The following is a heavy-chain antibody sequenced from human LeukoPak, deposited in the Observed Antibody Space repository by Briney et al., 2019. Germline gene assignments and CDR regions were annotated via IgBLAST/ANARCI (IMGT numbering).Heavy chain of an antibody. CDR3: ARDRLAPLGGYYYYYGMDV. J-gene: IGHJ6*04. D-gene: IGHD3-16*01. Sequence: GGSLRLSCAASGFTFSSYSMNWVRQAPGKGLEWVSYISSSGSTIYYADSVKGRFTISRDNAKNSLYLQMNSLRAEDTAVYYCARDRLAPLGGYYYYYGMDVWGKGTTVTVSS. V-gene: IGHV3-48*04. CDR2: ISSSGSTI. CDR1: GFTFSSYS.